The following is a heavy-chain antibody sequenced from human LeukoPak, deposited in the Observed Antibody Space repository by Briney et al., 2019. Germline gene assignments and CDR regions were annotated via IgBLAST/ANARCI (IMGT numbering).Heavy chain of an antibody. V-gene: IGHV4-31*03. CDR3: ARQVARAGQRDAFDI. Sequence: SQTLSLTCTVSGGYISSGGYYWSWIRQHPGKGLEWIGYIYYSGSTYYNPSLKSRVTISVDTSKNQFSLKLSSVTAADTAVYYCARQVARAGQRDAFDIWGQGTMVTVSS. CDR1: GGYISSGGYY. CDR2: IYYSGST. J-gene: IGHJ3*02. D-gene: IGHD2-15*01.